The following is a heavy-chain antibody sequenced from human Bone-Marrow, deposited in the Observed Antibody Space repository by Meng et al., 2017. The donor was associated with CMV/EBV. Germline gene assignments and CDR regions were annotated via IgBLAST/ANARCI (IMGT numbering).Heavy chain of an antibody. V-gene: IGHV3-21*01. CDR1: GFTFSSYS. CDR3: AGRGKVDY. D-gene: IGHD4-23*01. J-gene: IGHJ4*02. Sequence: GESLKISCAASGFTFSSYSMNWVRQAPGKGLEWVSSISSSSSYIYYADSVKGRFTISRDNAKNSLYLQMNSLRAEDTAVYYCAGRGKVDYWGQGTLVTVSS. CDR2: ISSSSSYI.